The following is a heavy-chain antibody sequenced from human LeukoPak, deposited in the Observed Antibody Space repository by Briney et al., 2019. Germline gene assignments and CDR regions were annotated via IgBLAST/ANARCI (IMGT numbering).Heavy chain of an antibody. CDR1: GFTFSSYG. CDR2: IRYDGSNK. CDR3: AGRRFGVVNNWFDP. V-gene: IGHV3-30*02. D-gene: IGHD3-3*01. Sequence: PGGSLRLSCAASGFTFSSYGMHWVRQAPGKGLEWVAFIRYDGSNKYYADSVKGRFTISRDNSKNTLYLQMNSLRAEDTAVYYCAGRRFGVVNNWFDPWGQGTLVTVSS. J-gene: IGHJ5*02.